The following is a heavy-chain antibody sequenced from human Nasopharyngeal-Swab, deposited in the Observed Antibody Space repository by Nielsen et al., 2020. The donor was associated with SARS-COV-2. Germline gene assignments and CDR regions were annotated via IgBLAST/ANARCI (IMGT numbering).Heavy chain of an antibody. D-gene: IGHD1-26*01. V-gene: IGHV3-21*01. CDR3: LRSLGAEVPATEHY. J-gene: IGHJ4*02. CDR1: WFIFSSYT. Sequence: GGSLRLSFSASWFIFSSYTLNWVRQAPGKGLEWIPSISSYSQYIFHADSVKGRFTISRDNARRSVYLQMDRLRIDDTAVYYCLRSLGAEVPATEHYWGQGTPVTVSS. CDR2: ISSYSQYI.